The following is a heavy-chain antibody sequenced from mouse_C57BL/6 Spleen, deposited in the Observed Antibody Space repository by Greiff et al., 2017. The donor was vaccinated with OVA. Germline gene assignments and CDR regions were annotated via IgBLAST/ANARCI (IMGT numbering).Heavy chain of an antibody. D-gene: IGHD1-1*01. Sequence: QVQLKQSGAELARPGASVKLSCKASGYTFTSYGISWVKQRTGQGLEWIGEIYPRSGNTYYNEKFKGKATLTADKSSSTAYMELRSLTSEDSAVYFCARSLTTVVANWYFDVWGTGTTVTVSS. V-gene: IGHV1-81*01. CDR2: IYPRSGNT. CDR3: ARSLTTVVANWYFDV. CDR1: GYTFTSYG. J-gene: IGHJ1*03.